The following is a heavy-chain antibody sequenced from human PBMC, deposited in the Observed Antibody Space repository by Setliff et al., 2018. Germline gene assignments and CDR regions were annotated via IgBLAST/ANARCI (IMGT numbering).Heavy chain of an antibody. CDR1: GFTFTDYG. D-gene: IGHD5-12*01. CDR2: ISTYTDNT. Sequence: ASVKVSCKSSGFTFTDYGITWVRQVPGQGLEWMGWISTYTDNTKSAQKFQDRITMTTDTTTSTSYMELRSLRSDDTAVYYCAKSHDSGFYHQRDAYDIWGQGTMVTVSS. J-gene: IGHJ3*02. V-gene: IGHV1-18*01. CDR3: AKSHDSGFYHQRDAYDI.